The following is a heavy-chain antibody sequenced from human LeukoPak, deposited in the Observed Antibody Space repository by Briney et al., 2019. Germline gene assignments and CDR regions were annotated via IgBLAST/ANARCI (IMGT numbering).Heavy chain of an antibody. Sequence: GGALRLSCAAAGCTCSSYGTHWVRQAPGKGLEWVAVISYDGSNKYYADSVKGRFTISRDNSKNTLYLQMNSLRAEDTAVYYCARRDCDSIKCRGSNWFDPWGQGTLVSVSS. CDR3: ARRDCDSIKCRGSNWFDP. J-gene: IGHJ5*02. D-gene: IGHD3-22*01. CDR1: GCTCSSYG. CDR2: ISYDGSNK. V-gene: IGHV3-30*03.